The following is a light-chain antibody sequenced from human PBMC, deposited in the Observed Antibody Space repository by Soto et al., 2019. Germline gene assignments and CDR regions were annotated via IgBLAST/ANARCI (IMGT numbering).Light chain of an antibody. CDR1: SSDVGSYNR. V-gene: IGLV2-18*02. CDR3: SSYTSSSTFYV. Sequence: QSVLTQPPSVSGSPGQSVTISCTGTSSDVGSYNRVSWYQQPPGTAPKLMIYGVSNRPSGVPDRFSGSKSGNTASLTISGLQAEDEADYYCSSYTSSSTFYVFGTGTKVTVL. J-gene: IGLJ1*01. CDR2: GVS.